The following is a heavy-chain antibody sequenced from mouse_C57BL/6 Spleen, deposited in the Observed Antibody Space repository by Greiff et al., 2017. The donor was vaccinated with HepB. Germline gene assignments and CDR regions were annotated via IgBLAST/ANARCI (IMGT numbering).Heavy chain of an antibody. J-gene: IGHJ4*01. CDR1: GYTFTDHT. Sequence: VKLMESDAELVKPGASVKISCKVSGYTFTDHTIHWMKQRPEQGLEWIGYIYPRDGSTKYNEKFKGKATLTADKSSSTAYMQLNSLTSEDSAVYFCARSGLGRYYAMDYWGQGTSVTVSS. CDR3: ARSGLGRYYAMDY. CDR2: IYPRDGST. D-gene: IGHD4-1*01. V-gene: IGHV1-78*01.